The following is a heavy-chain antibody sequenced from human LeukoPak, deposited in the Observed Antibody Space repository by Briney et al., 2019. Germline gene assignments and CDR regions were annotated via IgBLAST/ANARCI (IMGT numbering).Heavy chain of an antibody. V-gene: IGHV4-39*01. Sequence: SETLSLTCTVSGDSIRTTRYWGWISQPPGKGLEWIGAVYFSGSTYYHPSLKRRVIISVDTSKNQFSLKLTSVTAADTAVYYCATQGYNNQTMDVWGQGTTVTVSS. CDR2: VYFSGST. D-gene: IGHD5-24*01. CDR3: ATQGYNNQTMDV. J-gene: IGHJ6*02. CDR1: GDSIRTTRY.